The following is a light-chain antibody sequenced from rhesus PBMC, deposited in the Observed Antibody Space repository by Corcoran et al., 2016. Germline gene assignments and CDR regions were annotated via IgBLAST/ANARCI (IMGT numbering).Light chain of an antibody. CDR1: QSISSW. CDR2: KAS. Sequence: DIQMTQSPSSLSASVGDTVTITCRASQSISSWLDWYQQKPGKAPKLLIYKASSLQSGVPSRFSGSGSGTDFTLTFSSLQPEDFATYYCLQYSSSPLTFGGGTKVEIK. V-gene: IGKV1-22*01. J-gene: IGKJ4*01. CDR3: LQYSSSPLT.